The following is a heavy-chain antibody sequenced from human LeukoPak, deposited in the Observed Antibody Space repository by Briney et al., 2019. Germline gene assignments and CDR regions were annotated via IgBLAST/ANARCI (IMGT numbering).Heavy chain of an antibody. CDR1: GFTFSSYV. CDR3: AKRGPAGAGKSPDYFDY. Sequence: PGGSLRLSCAASGFTFSSYVMSWVRQAPGKGLEWVSAIIGSGDRTYYADSVKGRFTISRDNSRNTVYLQMNGLRAEDTAVYYCAKRGPAGAGKSPDYFDYWGQGTLVTVSS. V-gene: IGHV3-23*01. CDR2: IIGSGDRT. D-gene: IGHD6-19*01. J-gene: IGHJ4*02.